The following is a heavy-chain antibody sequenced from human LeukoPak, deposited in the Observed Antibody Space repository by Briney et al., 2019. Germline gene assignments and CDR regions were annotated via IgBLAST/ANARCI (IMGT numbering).Heavy chain of an antibody. J-gene: IGHJ4*02. V-gene: IGHV3-49*04. D-gene: IGHD3-3*01. CDR3: TREGATDPTEEWTYYFDY. CDR2: IRSKAYGGTT. Sequence: GGSLRLSCTASGFTFGDYAMSWVRQAPGKGLEWVGFIRSKAYGGTTEYAASVKGRFTISRDDSKSIAYLQMNSLKTEDTAVYYCTREGATDPTEEWTYYFDYWGQGTLVTVSS. CDR1: GFTFGDYA.